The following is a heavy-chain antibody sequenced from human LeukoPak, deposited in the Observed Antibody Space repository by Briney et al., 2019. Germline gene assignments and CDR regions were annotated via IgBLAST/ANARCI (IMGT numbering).Heavy chain of an antibody. D-gene: IGHD6-19*01. CDR2: ISYDGSDK. V-gene: IGHV3-30*18. Sequence: ESGGGVVQPGRSLRLSCAASGFTFSNYGMHWVRQTPGKGLEWVAVISYDGSDKYYVDSVKGRFTISRDNSKNTLYLQMNSLRAEDTALYYCVKRVYTSVSFDCWGQGTLVTVSS. J-gene: IGHJ4*02. CDR3: VKRVYTSVSFDC. CDR1: GFTFSNYG.